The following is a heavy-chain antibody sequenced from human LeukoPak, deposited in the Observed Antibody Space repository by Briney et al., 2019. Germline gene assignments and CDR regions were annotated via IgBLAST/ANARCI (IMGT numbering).Heavy chain of an antibody. CDR3: ARLLRAEQWRVPNYFDY. J-gene: IGHJ4*02. Sequence: SGTLSLTCAVSGGSISSSNWWSWVRQPPGKGLEWIGEIYHSGTTNYNPSLKSRVTISVDKSKNQFSLKLSSVTAADTAVYYCARLLRAEQWRVPNYFDYWGQGTLVTVSS. D-gene: IGHD6-19*01. V-gene: IGHV4-4*02. CDR2: IYHSGTT. CDR1: GGSISSSNW.